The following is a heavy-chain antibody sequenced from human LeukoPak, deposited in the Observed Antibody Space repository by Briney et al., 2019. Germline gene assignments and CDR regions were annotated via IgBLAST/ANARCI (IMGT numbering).Heavy chain of an antibody. Sequence: GASVKVSCKVSGYTLTELSMHWVRQAPGKGLERMGGFDPEDGETIYAQKFQGRVTMTEDTSTDTAYMELSSLRAEDTALYYCAKGFLESSYGMDVWGQGTTVTVSS. CDR1: GYTLTELS. D-gene: IGHD3-3*01. V-gene: IGHV1-24*01. J-gene: IGHJ6*02. CDR2: FDPEDGET. CDR3: AKGFLESSYGMDV.